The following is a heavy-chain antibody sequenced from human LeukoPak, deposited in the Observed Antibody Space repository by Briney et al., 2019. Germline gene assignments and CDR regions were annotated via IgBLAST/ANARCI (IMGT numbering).Heavy chain of an antibody. CDR1: GYNLTNYW. Sequence: KPGESLKISCKGSGYNLTNYWIGWVRQMPGKGLEWMGIIYPGDSDTRYSPSFQGQVTISADKSISTAYLHWSSLKASDTAMYYCASLELRVAAAGTIQDYWGQGTLVTVSS. CDR3: ASLELRVAAAGTIQDY. V-gene: IGHV5-51*01. CDR2: IYPGDSDT. D-gene: IGHD6-13*01. J-gene: IGHJ4*02.